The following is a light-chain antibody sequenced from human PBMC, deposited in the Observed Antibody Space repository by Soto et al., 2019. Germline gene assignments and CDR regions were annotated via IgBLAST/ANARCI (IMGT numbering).Light chain of an antibody. Sequence: QSALTQPPSASGSPGQSVTIPCTGTSSDVGGYNYVSWYQQHPGKAPKLMIYEVTKRPSGAPDRFSGSKSDNTASLTVSGLQAEDEAEDSCSSYTATHIVVFGGGTTLTVL. CDR3: SSYTATHIVV. CDR2: EVT. CDR1: SSDVGGYNY. V-gene: IGLV2-8*01. J-gene: IGLJ3*02.